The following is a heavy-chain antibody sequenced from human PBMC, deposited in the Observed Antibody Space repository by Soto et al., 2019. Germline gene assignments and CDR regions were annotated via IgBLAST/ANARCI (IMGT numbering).Heavy chain of an antibody. CDR3: AKGAVAAQGWFDP. D-gene: IGHD6-19*01. J-gene: IGHJ5*02. V-gene: IGHV3-30*18. CDR1: GFTFSSYG. CDR2: ISYDGSNK. Sequence: ESGGGVVQPGRSLRLSCEVSGFTFSSYGMHWVRQAPGKGLEWVAVISYDGSNKYYADSVKGRFIISRENSKNTLYLQMKSLGPEDTAVYYCAKGAVAAQGWFDPWGQGTLVTVSS.